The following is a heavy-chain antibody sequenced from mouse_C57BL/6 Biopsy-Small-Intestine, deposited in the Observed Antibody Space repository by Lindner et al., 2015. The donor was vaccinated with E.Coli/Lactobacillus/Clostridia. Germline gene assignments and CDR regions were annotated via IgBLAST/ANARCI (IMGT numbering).Heavy chain of an antibody. Sequence: EVQLQESGGDLVKPGGSLKLSCAASGFTFSDYGMHWVRQAPEKGLEWVAYISSGSSTIYYADTVKGRFTISRDNAKNTLFLQMTSLRSEDTAIYYCARERIGTDYWGQGTTLTVSS. CDR1: GFTFSDYG. V-gene: IGHV5-17*01. J-gene: IGHJ2*01. D-gene: IGHD3-1*01. CDR2: ISSGSSTI. CDR3: ARERIGTDY.